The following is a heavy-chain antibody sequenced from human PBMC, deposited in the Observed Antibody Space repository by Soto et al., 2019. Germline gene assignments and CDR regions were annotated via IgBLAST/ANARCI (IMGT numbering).Heavy chain of an antibody. V-gene: IGHV3-23*01. Sequence: EVQLLESGGGLVQPGGSLRLSCAASGFTFSNYDMSWVRQAPVKGLEWVSTLSGGGGRIYYADSVKGRFTISRDNSKNTLYMQMNSLRAEDTAVYYCAKRPASLVCFDYWGQGTLVTVSS. CDR2: LSGGGGRI. CDR3: AKRPASLVCFDY. D-gene: IGHD2-2*01. J-gene: IGHJ4*02. CDR1: GFTFSNYD.